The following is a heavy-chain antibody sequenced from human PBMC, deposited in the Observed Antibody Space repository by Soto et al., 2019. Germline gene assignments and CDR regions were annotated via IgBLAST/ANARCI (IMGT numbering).Heavy chain of an antibody. CDR3: TTAFITIFGVAHHFDY. V-gene: IGHV3-15*01. D-gene: IGHD3-3*01. CDR2: IKSKTDGGTT. Sequence: GGSLRLSCAASGFTFSNAWMSWVRQAPGKXLEWVGRIKSKTDGGTTDYAAPVKGRFTISRDDSKNTLYLQMDSLKTEDTAVYYCTTAFITIFGVAHHFDYWGQGTLVTVSS. J-gene: IGHJ4*02. CDR1: GFTFSNAW.